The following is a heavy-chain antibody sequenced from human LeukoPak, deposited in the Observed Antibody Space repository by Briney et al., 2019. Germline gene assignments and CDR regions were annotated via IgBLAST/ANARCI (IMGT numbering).Heavy chain of an antibody. V-gene: IGHV4-39*01. CDR1: GGSISSSNYY. J-gene: IGHJ4*02. D-gene: IGHD4-23*01. Sequence: PSETLSLTCTVSGGSISSSNYYWGWLRQPPGKGLEWFGSIYSSGSTYYNPSLKSRVTMSVDTSKNQFSLNLSSVTAADTRLYYCARHDVVSPYFDSWGQGTLVTVSS. CDR2: IYSSGST. CDR3: ARHDVVSPYFDS.